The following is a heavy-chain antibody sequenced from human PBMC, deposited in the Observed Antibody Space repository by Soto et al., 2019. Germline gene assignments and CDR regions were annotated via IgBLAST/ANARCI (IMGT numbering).Heavy chain of an antibody. V-gene: IGHV3-30*09. J-gene: IGHJ4*02. D-gene: IGHD6-19*01. CDR3: ARATSSGWHYLDL. CDR2: ISYGSTYE. Sequence: QVQLVESGGGVVQPGRSLTVSCAAYGFNFNTYTIHWVRQAPGKGLEWVAVISYGSTYEYYADSVKGRFAISRDDSKNSLSLQMNNLTVGDAAVYYCARATSSGWHYLDLGGQRNLVTVSS. CDR1: GFNFNTYT.